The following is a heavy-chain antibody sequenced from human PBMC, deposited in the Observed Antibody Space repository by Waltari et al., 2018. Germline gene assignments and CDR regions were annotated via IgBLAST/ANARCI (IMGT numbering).Heavy chain of an antibody. Sequence: QVQLQESGPGLVKPSETLSLTCTVSGGSLSSYYWSWIRQPPGKGLEWIGYIYYSGSTNYNPSLKSRVTISVDTSKNQFSLKLSSVTAADTAVYYCARLIKDTAMADYYYYGMDVWGQGTTVTVSS. V-gene: IGHV4-59*01. CDR2: IYYSGST. CDR1: GGSLSSYY. D-gene: IGHD5-18*01. J-gene: IGHJ6*02. CDR3: ARLIKDTAMADYYYYGMDV.